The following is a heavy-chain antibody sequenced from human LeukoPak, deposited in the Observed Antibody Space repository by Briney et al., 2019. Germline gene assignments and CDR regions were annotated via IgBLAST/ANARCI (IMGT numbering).Heavy chain of an antibody. CDR1: GFTFSSYA. CDR2: ISYDGSNK. D-gene: IGHD6-19*01. Sequence: GGSLRLSCAASGFTFSSYAMHWVRQAPGKGLEWVAVISYDGSNKYYADSVKGRFTISRDNSKNTLYLQMNSLRAEDTAVYYCARDYGRGKAVAGTAYMDVWGKGTTVTVSS. V-gene: IGHV3-30*04. CDR3: ARDYGRGKAVAGTAYMDV. J-gene: IGHJ6*03.